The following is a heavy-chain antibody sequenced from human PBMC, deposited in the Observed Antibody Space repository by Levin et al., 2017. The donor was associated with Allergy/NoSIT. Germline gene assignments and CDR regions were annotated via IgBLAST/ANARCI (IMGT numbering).Heavy chain of an antibody. CDR1: GFTFRNYD. CDR2: IAPSGDT. V-gene: IGHV3-13*01. D-gene: IGHD5-12*01. CDR3: TRGLPNSGYASDH. J-gene: IGHJ4*02. Sequence: GGSLRLSCAASGFTFRNYDMHWVRQGTGKGLEWVSTIAPSGDTYYADSLKARLTISRADAKNSLFLHMDNLRAGDTAVYYCTRGLPNSGYASDHWGQGTLVTVSS.